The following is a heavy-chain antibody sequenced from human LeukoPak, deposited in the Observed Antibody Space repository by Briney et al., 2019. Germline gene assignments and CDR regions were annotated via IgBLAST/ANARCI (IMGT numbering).Heavy chain of an antibody. CDR3: VLDAYGGSPYDC. V-gene: IGHV3-7*02. Sequence: GGSLRLSCAASGFTFSRYWMSWVRQAPGKGLEWVANIKEDGSEKYYVDSVKGRFTISRDNAKNSLYLQLNSLTAEDTAVYYCVLDAYGGSPYDCWGQGTLVTASS. J-gene: IGHJ4*02. CDR2: IKEDGSEK. CDR1: GFTFSRYW. D-gene: IGHD4-23*01.